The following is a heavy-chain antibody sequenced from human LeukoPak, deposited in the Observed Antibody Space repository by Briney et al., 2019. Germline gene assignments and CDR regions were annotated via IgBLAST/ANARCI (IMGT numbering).Heavy chain of an antibody. CDR3: AREDSNYAIDY. D-gene: IGHD4-11*01. J-gene: IGHJ4*02. Sequence: GGSLRLSCAASGFTVSSNYMSWVRQAPGKGLEWVSVIYSGGSTYYADSVKGRFTISRDNSKNTLYLQTNSLRAEDTAVYYCAREDSNYAIDYWGQGTLVTVSP. V-gene: IGHV3-53*01. CDR2: IYSGGST. CDR1: GFTVSSNY.